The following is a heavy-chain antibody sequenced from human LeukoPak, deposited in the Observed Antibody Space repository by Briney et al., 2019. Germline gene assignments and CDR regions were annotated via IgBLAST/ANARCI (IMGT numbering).Heavy chain of an antibody. CDR2: IYSGGST. V-gene: IGHV3-53*05. Sequence: GGSLRLSCAPSGFIVSSSYMTWVRQAPGKGLDWVSIIYSGGSTSYADSVKGRFTNSRDNSKNTVYLQMNSLRPEDTAVYYCAREAGGRLPIDYWGQGTLVTVSS. J-gene: IGHJ4*02. CDR1: GFIVSSSY. D-gene: IGHD5-18*01. CDR3: AREAGGRLPIDY.